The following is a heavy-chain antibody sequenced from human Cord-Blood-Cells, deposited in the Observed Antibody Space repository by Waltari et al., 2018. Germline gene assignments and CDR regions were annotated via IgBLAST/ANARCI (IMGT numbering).Heavy chain of an antibody. Sequence: QESGPGLVKPSETLSLTCTVSGGSISSYYWSWIRQPPGKGLEWIGYIYYSGSTNYNPSLKSRVTISVDTSKNQFSLKLSSVTAADTAVYYCAGGVAAAGIALDYWGQGTLGTVSS. CDR1: GGSISSYY. D-gene: IGHD6-13*01. V-gene: IGHV4-59*01. CDR2: IYYSGST. CDR3: AGGVAAAGIALDY. J-gene: IGHJ4*02.